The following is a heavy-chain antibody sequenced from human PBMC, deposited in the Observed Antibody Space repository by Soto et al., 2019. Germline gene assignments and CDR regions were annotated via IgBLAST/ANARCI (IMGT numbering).Heavy chain of an antibody. Sequence: QVQLQESGPGLVKPSQTLSLTCTVSGGSISSGGYYWSWIRQHPAKGPEWIGYISYSGSTYYTPSLKSRVTISVDTSKNQFSLKLSSVTAADTAVYYCARFWRGPAAIYYYYGMDVWGQGTTVTVSS. CDR1: GGSISSGGYY. V-gene: IGHV4-31*03. J-gene: IGHJ6*02. CDR3: ARFWRGPAAIYYYYGMDV. D-gene: IGHD2-2*01. CDR2: ISYSGST.